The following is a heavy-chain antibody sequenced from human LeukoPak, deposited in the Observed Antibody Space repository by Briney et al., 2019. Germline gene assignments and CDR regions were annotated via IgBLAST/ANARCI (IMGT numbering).Heavy chain of an antibody. CDR3: ARDQSWTLNYYYYGMDV. V-gene: IGHV1-2*02. D-gene: IGHD6-13*01. Sequence: ASVKVSCKASGSTFIDYYIHWVRQAPGQGLEWMGWINPYSGGTNYAQKFQGRVTMTRDTSISTAYMELNSLRSDDTAVYYCARDQSWTLNYYYYGMDVWGQGTTVTVSS. J-gene: IGHJ6*02. CDR1: GSTFIDYY. CDR2: INPYSGGT.